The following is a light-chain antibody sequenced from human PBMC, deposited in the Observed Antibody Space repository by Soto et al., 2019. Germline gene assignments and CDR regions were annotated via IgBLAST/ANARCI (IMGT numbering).Light chain of an antibody. CDR1: ESISNW. Sequence: DSQMTQSPSILSASVGDRVAITCRASESISNWLAWYQQKPGKAPKVLIYDASRLQSGVPERFSGSGSGTEFTLTISSLQADDIATYYCQQYKSYSYTFGQGTNLEI. V-gene: IGKV1-5*01. J-gene: IGKJ2*01. CDR2: DAS. CDR3: QQYKSYSYT.